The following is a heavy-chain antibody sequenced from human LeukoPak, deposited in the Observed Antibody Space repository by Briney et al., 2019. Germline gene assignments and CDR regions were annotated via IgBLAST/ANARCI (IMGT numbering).Heavy chain of an antibody. CDR1: GYTFTGYY. D-gene: IGHD3-9*01. Sequence: ASVKVSCKASGYTFTGYYMHWVRQAPGQGLEWMGWISAYNGNTNYAQKLQGRVTMTTDTSTSTAYMELRSLRSDDTAVYYCARDRSHFDWLGMGYYYYMDVWGKGTTVTISS. J-gene: IGHJ6*03. CDR2: ISAYNGNT. V-gene: IGHV1-18*04. CDR3: ARDRSHFDWLGMGYYYYMDV.